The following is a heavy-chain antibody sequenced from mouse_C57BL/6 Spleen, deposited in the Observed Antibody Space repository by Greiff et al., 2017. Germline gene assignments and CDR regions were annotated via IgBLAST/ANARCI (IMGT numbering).Heavy chain of an antibody. CDR2: IYPGSGST. D-gene: IGHD1-1*01. V-gene: IGHV1-55*01. CDR3: ARRFDYGSPSYYAMYY. J-gene: IGHJ4*01. Sequence: QVQLQQPGAELVKPGASVKMSCKASGYTFTSYWITWVKQRPGQGLEWIGDIYPGSGSTNYNEKFKSKATLTVDTSSSTAYMQLSSLTSEDSAVYYCARRFDYGSPSYYAMYYWGQGTSVTVSS. CDR1: GYTFTSYW.